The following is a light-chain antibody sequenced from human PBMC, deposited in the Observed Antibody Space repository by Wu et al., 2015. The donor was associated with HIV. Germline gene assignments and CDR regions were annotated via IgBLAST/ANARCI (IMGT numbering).Light chain of an antibody. CDR3: QHRNNWPFT. J-gene: IGKJ3*01. Sequence: EVVLTQSPATLSLSPGERATLSCRASQSLSTYLAWYQQKPGQSPRLIIYFASNRATGIPTRFSASGSGTDFTLTISSLQPEDFAVYYCQHRNNWPFTFGPGTKVDLK. CDR2: FAS. V-gene: IGKV3-11*01. CDR1: QSLSTY.